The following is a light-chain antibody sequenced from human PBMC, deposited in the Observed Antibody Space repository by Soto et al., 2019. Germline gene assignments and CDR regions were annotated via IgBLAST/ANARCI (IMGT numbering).Light chain of an antibody. CDR2: DVS. J-gene: IGLJ2*01. V-gene: IGLV2-14*01. Sequence: QSVLTQPASVSGSPGQSITISCTGTSSDVGGYNYVSWYQQHPGKAPKLMIYDVSNRPSGVSNRVSGSKSGNTASLTISGLQAEDEADYYCSSYTSSSTLEVVFGGGTKLTVL. CDR1: SSDVGGYNY. CDR3: SSYTSSSTLEVV.